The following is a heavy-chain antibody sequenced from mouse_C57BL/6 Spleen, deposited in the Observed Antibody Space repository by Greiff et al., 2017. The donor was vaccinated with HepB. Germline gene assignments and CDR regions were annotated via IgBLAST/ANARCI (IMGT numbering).Heavy chain of an antibody. V-gene: IGHV1-7*01. J-gene: IGHJ4*01. Sequence: QVQLKESGAELAKPGASVKLSCKASGYTFTSYWMHWVKQRPGQGLEWIGYINPSSGYTKYNQKFKDKATLTVDKSSSTAYMQLSSLTSEDSAVYYCARGGHEGAMDYWGQGTSVTVSS. CDR3: ARGGHEGAMDY. CDR2: INPSSGYT. D-gene: IGHD6-1*01. CDR1: GYTFTSYW.